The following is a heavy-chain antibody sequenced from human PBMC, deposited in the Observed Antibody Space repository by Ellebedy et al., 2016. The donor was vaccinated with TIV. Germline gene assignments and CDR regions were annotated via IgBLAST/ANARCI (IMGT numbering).Heavy chain of an antibody. CDR2: IKQDGSEK. J-gene: IGHJ4*02. CDR1: GFTFRSYW. CDR3: ARRYFDY. V-gene: IGHV3-7*01. Sequence: LSLTCXASGFTFRSYWMSWVRQAPGKGLEWVANIKQDGSEKYYVDSVKGRFTISRDNAKNSLYLQMNSLRAEDTAVYYCARRYFDYWGQGTLVTVSS.